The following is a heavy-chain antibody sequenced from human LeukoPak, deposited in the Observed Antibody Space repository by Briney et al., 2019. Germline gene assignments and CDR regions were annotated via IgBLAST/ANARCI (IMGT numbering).Heavy chain of an antibody. Sequence: GGSLRLSCAASGFTFSSYGMHWVRQAPGKGLEWVAVISYDGSNKYYADSVKGRFTISRDNSKNTLYLRMNSLRAEDTAVYYCAKFYGYYYDSSGYYDEYYFDYWGQGTLVTVSS. D-gene: IGHD3-22*01. V-gene: IGHV3-30*18. J-gene: IGHJ4*02. CDR1: GFTFSSYG. CDR3: AKFYGYYYDSSGYYDEYYFDY. CDR2: ISYDGSNK.